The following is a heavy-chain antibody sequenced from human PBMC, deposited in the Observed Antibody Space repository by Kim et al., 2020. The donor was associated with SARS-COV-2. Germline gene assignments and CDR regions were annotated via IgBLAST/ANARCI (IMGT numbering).Heavy chain of an antibody. V-gene: IGHV3-74*01. CDR1: GFTFSSYW. CDR3: AREPPVRGEYYFDY. Sequence: GGSLRLSCAASGFTFSSYWMHWVRQAPGKGLVWVSRVNRDGSTTNYADSVKGRFTISRDNAKNTLYLQMNSLRAEDTAVYYCAREPPVRGEYYFDYWGQGILVTVSS. CDR2: VNRDGSTT. J-gene: IGHJ4*02. D-gene: IGHD3-10*01.